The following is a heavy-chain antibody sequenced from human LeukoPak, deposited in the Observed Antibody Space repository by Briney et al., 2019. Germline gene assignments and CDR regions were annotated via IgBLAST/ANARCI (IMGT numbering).Heavy chain of an antibody. Sequence: GGSLRLSCAASGFTVSSYNMHWVRQAPGKGLEWVSYISSRSSTIYYADSVKGRFTISRDNAKNSLYMQMNSLRDEDTAVYYWARDQGGSSWFDDWGEGTLVTVSS. J-gene: IGHJ4*02. CDR3: ARDQGGSSWFDD. CDR2: ISSRSSTI. V-gene: IGHV3-48*02. D-gene: IGHD6-13*01. CDR1: GFTVSSYN.